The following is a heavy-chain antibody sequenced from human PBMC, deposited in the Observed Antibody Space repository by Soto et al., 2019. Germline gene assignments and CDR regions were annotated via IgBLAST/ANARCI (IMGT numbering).Heavy chain of an antibody. CDR3: ASGRSGVHGDY. D-gene: IGHD6-19*01. CDR2: INPSGGST. J-gene: IGHJ4*02. Sequence: ASVKVSCKASGYTFTSYYIHCMRQAPGQGLEWMGIINPSGGSTSYAQKFQGRVTMTSDTSASRVYMELSSLRSEDTAVYYCASGRSGVHGDYWGQGTLVTVSS. CDR1: GYTFTSYY. V-gene: IGHV1-46*03.